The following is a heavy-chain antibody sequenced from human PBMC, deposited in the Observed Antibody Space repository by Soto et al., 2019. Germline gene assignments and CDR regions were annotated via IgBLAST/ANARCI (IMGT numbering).Heavy chain of an antibody. J-gene: IGHJ4*02. CDR1: GGSFSGYY. V-gene: IGHV4-34*01. Sequence: PSETLSLTCAVYGGSFSGYYWSWIRQPPGKGLEWIGEINHSGSTNYNPSLKSRVTISVDTSKNQFSLKLSSVTAADTAVYYCARVSYDFWSGYFWGQGTLDTVSS. D-gene: IGHD3-3*01. CDR2: INHSGST. CDR3: ARVSYDFWSGYF.